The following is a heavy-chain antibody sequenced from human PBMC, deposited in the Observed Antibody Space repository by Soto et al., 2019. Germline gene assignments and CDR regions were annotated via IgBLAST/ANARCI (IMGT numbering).Heavy chain of an antibody. CDR3: ARCIQGDYYYGMDV. Sequence: QAQLVQSGAEVKKPGASVKVSCKASGYTFYSHSISWVRQAPGQGLGWMGRINGDYGNTQYAQKFRGGVTMTTDTSTSTVYMELTNLRSDDTAVYYCARCIQGDYYYGMDVWGQGTTGTVSS. CDR1: GYTFYSHS. CDR2: INGDYGNT. D-gene: IGHD5-18*01. J-gene: IGHJ6*02. V-gene: IGHV1-18*01.